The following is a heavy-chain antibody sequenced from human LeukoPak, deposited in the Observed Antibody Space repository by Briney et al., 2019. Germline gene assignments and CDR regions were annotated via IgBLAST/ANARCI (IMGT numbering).Heavy chain of an antibody. CDR1: GFTFSTYA. CDR2: ISVSGGST. Sequence: GGSLRLSCAASGFTFSTYAMSWVRQAPGKGLEWVSSISVSGGSTYYADSVKGRFTISRDNSKNTLYLQMNSLRAEDTAVYYCAKDQYCTDGICYFDYWGQGTLVTVSS. V-gene: IGHV3-23*01. CDR3: AKDQYCTDGICYFDY. D-gene: IGHD2-8*01. J-gene: IGHJ4*02.